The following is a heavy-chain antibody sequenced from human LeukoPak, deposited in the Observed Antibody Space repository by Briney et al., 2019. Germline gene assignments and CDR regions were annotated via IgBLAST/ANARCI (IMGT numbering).Heavy chain of an antibody. V-gene: IGHV4-31*03. Sequence: SETLSLTCTVSGGSISSGGYYWSWIRQHPGKGLEWIGYIYYSGSTYYNPSLKSRVTISVDTSKTQFSLKLSSVTAADTAVYYCARTYTDYYDSSGYSKRGYFDYWGQGTLVTVSS. CDR1: GGSISSGGYY. D-gene: IGHD3-22*01. J-gene: IGHJ4*02. CDR2: IYYSGST. CDR3: ARTYTDYYDSSGYSKRGYFDY.